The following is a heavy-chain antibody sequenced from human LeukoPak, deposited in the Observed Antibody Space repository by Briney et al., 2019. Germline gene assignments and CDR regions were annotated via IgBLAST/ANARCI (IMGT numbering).Heavy chain of an antibody. CDR1: GGSISSSSYY. Sequence: PSETLSLTCTVSGGSISSSSYYWGWLRQPPGKGLEWIGSIYYSGSTYYNPSLKSRVTISVDTSKNQFSLKLSSVAAADTAVYYCARVQNSSSVDSWGQGTLVTVSS. CDR2: IYYSGST. J-gene: IGHJ4*02. V-gene: IGHV4-39*07. CDR3: ARVQNSSSVDS. D-gene: IGHD6-6*01.